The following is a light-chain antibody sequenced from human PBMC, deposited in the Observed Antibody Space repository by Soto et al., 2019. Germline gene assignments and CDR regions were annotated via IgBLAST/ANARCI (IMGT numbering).Light chain of an antibody. CDR1: QSVSSSY. J-gene: IGKJ4*01. Sequence: EIVLTQSPGTLSLSPGERASLSCRASQSVSSSYLAWYKQKPGQAPRLLIYGASSRATGITDRFSGSGSGTDFTLTISRLEPEDFAVYYCQQYGSSPLRTFGGGTKVEIK. CDR2: GAS. CDR3: QQYGSSPLRT. V-gene: IGKV3-20*01.